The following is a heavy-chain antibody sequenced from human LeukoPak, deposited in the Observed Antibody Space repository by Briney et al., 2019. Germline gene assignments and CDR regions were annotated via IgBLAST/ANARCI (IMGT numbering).Heavy chain of an antibody. D-gene: IGHD1-14*01. J-gene: IGHJ6*02. Sequence: ASVKVSCKASGYTFTNYGINWVRQAPGQGLEWMGWISAYNGNTNYAQKLQGRVTMTTDTSTSTAYMELRSLRSDDTAVYYCAREGVNRIRYYYYGMDVWGQGTTVTVSS. CDR1: GYTFTNYG. CDR3: AREGVNRIRYYYYGMDV. V-gene: IGHV1-18*01. CDR2: ISAYNGNT.